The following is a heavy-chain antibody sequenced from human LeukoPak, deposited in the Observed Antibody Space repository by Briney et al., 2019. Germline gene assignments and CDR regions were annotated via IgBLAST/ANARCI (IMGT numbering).Heavy chain of an antibody. J-gene: IGHJ6*03. D-gene: IGHD3-16*02. CDR2: IGYRGGSI. V-gene: IGHV3-23*01. CDR3: AKSWGYTRPYYNYMDV. CDR1: GFTFSNYA. Sequence: GGSLRLSCAASGFTFSNYAMSWVRQAPGKGLEWVSIIGYRGGSIYYAHSVQGRFTISRDNSKNTLSLQMDGLRPEDTAVYYCAKSWGYTRPYYNYMDVWGKGTTVTVSS.